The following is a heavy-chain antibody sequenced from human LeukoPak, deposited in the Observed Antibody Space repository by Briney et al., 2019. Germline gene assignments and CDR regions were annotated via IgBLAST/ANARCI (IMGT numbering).Heavy chain of an antibody. CDR1: GGTFSSYA. Sequence: ASVKVSCKASGGTFSSYAISWVRQAPGQGLEWMGGIIPIFGTANYAQKFQGRVTITADESTSTAYMELSSLRSEDTAVYYCARGVLRYFAGAGVYWGQGTLVTVSS. V-gene: IGHV1-69*13. CDR2: IIPIFGTA. J-gene: IGHJ4*02. D-gene: IGHD3-9*01. CDR3: ARGVLRYFAGAGVY.